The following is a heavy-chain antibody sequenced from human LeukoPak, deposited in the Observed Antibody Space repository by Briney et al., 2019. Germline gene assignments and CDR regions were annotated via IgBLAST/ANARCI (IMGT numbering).Heavy chain of an antibody. CDR3: ARDQRVTGRPDIDY. CDR1: GFTFRNRW. CDR2: ISSDGSST. D-gene: IGHD6-6*01. Sequence: GGSLRLSCAASGFTFRNRWMHWVHQTPGKGLVWVSRISSDGSSTTYADSVKGRFTISRDNAKNTLYLQMNNLRAEDTAMYYCARDQRVTGRPDIDYWGQGTLVIVSS. J-gene: IGHJ4*02. V-gene: IGHV3-74*03.